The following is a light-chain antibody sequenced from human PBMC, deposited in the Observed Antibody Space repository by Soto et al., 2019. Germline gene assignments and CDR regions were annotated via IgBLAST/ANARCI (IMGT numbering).Light chain of an antibody. CDR2: DAV. CDR3: HQCAQSPLT. J-gene: IGKJ1*01. V-gene: IGKV3-20*01. CDR1: HSVPKDY. Sequence: EIVLTQSPATLSLSPGERATLSCRVSHSVPKDYLAWYQQKPGQPPRLIIDDAVNRATGVPDRFIGSGSGTDFTLTISRLEPEDFAVYYCHQCAQSPLTFGQGTKVEIK.